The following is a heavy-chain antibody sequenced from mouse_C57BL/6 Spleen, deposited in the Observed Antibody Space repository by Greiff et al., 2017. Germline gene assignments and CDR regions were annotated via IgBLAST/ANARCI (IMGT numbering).Heavy chain of an antibody. CDR1: GYAFSSYW. V-gene: IGHV1-80*01. D-gene: IGHD1-1*01. CDR3: ARSPITTVGGWYFDV. Sequence: QVQRQQSGAELVKPGASVKISCKASGYAFSSYWMNWVKQRPGKGLEWIGQIYPGDGDTNYNGKFKGKATLTADKSSSTAYMQLSSLTSEDSAVYVCARSPITTVGGWYFDVWGTGTTVTVSS. J-gene: IGHJ1*03. CDR2: IYPGDGDT.